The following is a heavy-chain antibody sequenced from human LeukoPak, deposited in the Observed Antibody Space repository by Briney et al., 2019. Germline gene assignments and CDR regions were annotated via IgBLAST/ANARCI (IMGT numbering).Heavy chain of an antibody. J-gene: IGHJ3*02. CDR2: VNGDGSST. CDR3: ARPQHGDLYAFDI. CDR1: RFTFSSFR. Sequence: EGSLRLSCAASRFTFSSFRMLWLRQAPGKGRVWVSRVNGDGSSTTYADSVKGRFTISRDSAKNTVYLQMNSLRAEDTAVYYCARPQHGDLYAFDIWGHGTMVTVSS. D-gene: IGHD4-17*01. V-gene: IGHV3-74*01.